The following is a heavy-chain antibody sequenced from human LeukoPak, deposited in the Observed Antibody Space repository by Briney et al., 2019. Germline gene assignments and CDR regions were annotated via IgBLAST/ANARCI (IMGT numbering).Heavy chain of an antibody. V-gene: IGHV3-73*01. J-gene: IGHJ5*02. CDR3: TRRAKDDSSGYYST. CDR1: GFTFSGSA. CDR2: IRSKANSYAT. D-gene: IGHD3-22*01. Sequence: PGGSLRPSCAASGFTFSGSAMHWVRQASGKGLEWVGRIRSKANSYATAYAASVKGRFTISRDESKNTAYLQMNSLKTEDTAVYYCTRRAKDDSSGYYSTWGQGTLVTVSS.